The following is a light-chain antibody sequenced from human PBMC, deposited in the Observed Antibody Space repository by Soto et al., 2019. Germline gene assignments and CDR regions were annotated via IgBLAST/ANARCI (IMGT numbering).Light chain of an antibody. J-gene: IGKJ2*01. CDR2: DAS. Sequence: DIQMTQSPSTLSASVGDRVTITCRASQSISSWLAWYQQKPGKAPKLLIYDASNLESGVPSRFSGSGYGTEFTRTISSLQPDDFAAYYCQQYNSYLYTFGHGTKLE. CDR3: QQYNSYLYT. CDR1: QSISSW. V-gene: IGKV1-5*01.